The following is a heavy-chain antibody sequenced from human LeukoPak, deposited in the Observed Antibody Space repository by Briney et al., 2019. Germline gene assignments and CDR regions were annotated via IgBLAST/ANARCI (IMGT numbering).Heavy chain of an antibody. J-gene: IGHJ4*02. CDR1: GGSFSGYY. V-gene: IGHV4-34*01. Sequence: SETLSLTCAVYGGSFSGYYWTWIRQSPGMGLEWIGEIIHSGSTNYNPSLTSRVTISVDTSKNQFSLELSSVTAADTAVYYCARGILVTVYAAFDYWGQGTLVTVSS. CDR2: IIHSGST. CDR3: ARGILVTVYAAFDY. D-gene: IGHD2-8*01.